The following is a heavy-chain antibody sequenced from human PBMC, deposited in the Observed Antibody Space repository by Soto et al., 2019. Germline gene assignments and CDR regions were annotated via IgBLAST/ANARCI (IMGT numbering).Heavy chain of an antibody. CDR3: ARDPSRRLELLYYFDY. D-gene: IGHD1-7*01. J-gene: IGHJ4*02. V-gene: IGHV3-33*01. CDR2: IWYDGSNK. CDR1: GFTFSSYG. Sequence: QVQLVGSGGGVVQPGRSLRLSCAASGFTFSSYGMHWVRQAPGKGLEWVAVIWYDGSNKYYADSVKGRFTISRDNSKNTLYLQMNSLRAEDTAVYYCARDPSRRLELLYYFDYWGQGTLVTVSS.